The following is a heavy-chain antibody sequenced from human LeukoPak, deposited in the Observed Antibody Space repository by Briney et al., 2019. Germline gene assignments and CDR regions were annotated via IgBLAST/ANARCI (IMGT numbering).Heavy chain of an antibody. CDR3: ARGPNYYGSGSYYKRRNWFDP. J-gene: IGHJ5*02. V-gene: IGHV4-39*07. Sequence: SETLSLTCTVSGGSISSSSYYWGWIRQPPGKGLEWIGSIYYSGSTYYNPSLKSRVTISVDTSKNQFSLKLSSVTAADTAVYYCARGPNYYGSGSYYKRRNWFDPWGQGTLVTVSS. CDR2: IYYSGST. D-gene: IGHD3-10*01. CDR1: GGSISSSSYY.